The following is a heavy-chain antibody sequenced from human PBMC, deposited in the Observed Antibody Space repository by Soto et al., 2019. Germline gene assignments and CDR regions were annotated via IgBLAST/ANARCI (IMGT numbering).Heavy chain of an antibody. J-gene: IGHJ4*01. Sequence: EVQLVESGGGLVKPGGSLRLSCAASGFTFSSYNMNWVRQAPGKGLEWVSSVSASSSYISYAGSVKGRFTISRDNAKNSLYLQMNSLRADDTAVYYCAKPGVDTTMAPFDYWGHGTLVTVSS. CDR2: VSASSSYI. V-gene: IGHV3-21*01. D-gene: IGHD5-18*01. CDR3: AKPGVDTTMAPFDY. CDR1: GFTFSSYN.